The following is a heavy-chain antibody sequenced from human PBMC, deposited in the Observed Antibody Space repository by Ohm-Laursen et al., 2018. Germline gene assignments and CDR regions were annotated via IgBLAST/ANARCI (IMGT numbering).Heavy chain of an antibody. CDR2: ISSSGSTI. J-gene: IGHJ5*02. D-gene: IGHD2-2*01. V-gene: IGHV3-11*01. CDR3: ARRYCSSTSCYRYWFDP. Sequence: SLRLSCAASGFTFSDYYMSWIRQAPGKGLEWVSYISSSGSTIYYADSVKGRFTISRDNAKNSLYLQMNSLRAEDTAVYYCARRYCSSTSCYRYWFDPWGQGTLVTVSS. CDR1: GFTFSDYY.